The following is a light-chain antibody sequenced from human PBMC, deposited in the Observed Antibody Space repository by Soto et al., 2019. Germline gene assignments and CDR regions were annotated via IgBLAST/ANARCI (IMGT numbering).Light chain of an antibody. CDR1: QSVDSK. CDR3: QRYSTWLWT. V-gene: IGKV3-15*01. Sequence: EIVMTQSPATLSVSPGERATLSCRASQSVDSKLAWYQQKPGQGPRLLIYGASSRATGTPARFSGSGSGTEFTLTISSLQSEDFAVYYCQRYSTWLWTFGQGTKVEIK. J-gene: IGKJ1*01. CDR2: GAS.